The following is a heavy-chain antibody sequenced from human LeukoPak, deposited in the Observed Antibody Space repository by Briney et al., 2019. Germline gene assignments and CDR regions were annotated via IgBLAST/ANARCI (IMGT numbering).Heavy chain of an antibody. CDR1: GYTFTSYY. CDR2: INPSGGST. D-gene: IGHD1-26*01. J-gene: IGHJ4*02. V-gene: IGHV1-46*01. Sequence: GASVKVSCKASGYTFTSYYMHWVRQAPGQGLEWMGIINPSGGSTSYAQKFQGRVTMTRDMSTSTVYMELSSLRSEDTAVYYCAREASSGSSPFYFDYWGQGTLVTVSS. CDR3: AREASSGSSPFYFDY.